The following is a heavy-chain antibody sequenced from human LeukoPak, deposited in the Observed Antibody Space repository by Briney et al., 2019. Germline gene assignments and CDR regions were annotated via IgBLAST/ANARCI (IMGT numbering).Heavy chain of an antibody. Sequence: GESLKISCKASGYTFARWWIVWVRQMPGKGLEWIGIIFPGDSRTVYSPSFQGQVTISADDSIKTAYLHWSSLKASDTAIYYCARLGGFYFDYWGQGALVTVSS. D-gene: IGHD3-16*01. V-gene: IGHV5-51*01. CDR2: IFPGDSRT. CDR1: GYTFARWW. J-gene: IGHJ4*02. CDR3: ARLGGFYFDY.